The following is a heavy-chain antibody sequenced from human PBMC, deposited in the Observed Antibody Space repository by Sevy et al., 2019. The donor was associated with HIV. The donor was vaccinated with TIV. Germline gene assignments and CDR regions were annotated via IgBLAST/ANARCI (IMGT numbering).Heavy chain of an antibody. V-gene: IGHV3-33*08. J-gene: IGHJ6*02. Sequence: GGSLRLSCAASGFTFNSYWMSWVRQAPGKGLEWVATFWSERSNKYYLDSVRGRVTISRDNSQNTLYLQMHSLRVEDTAVYYCARERVEEGYTTSEGMDVWGQGTTVTVSS. D-gene: IGHD6-13*01. CDR1: GFTFNSYW. CDR3: ARERVEEGYTTSEGMDV. CDR2: FWSERSNK.